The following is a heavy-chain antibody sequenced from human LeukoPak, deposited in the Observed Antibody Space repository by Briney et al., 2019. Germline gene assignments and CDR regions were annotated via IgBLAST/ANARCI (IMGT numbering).Heavy chain of an antibody. J-gene: IGHJ3*02. D-gene: IGHD3-22*01. V-gene: IGHV3-30-3*01. CDR2: ISYDGSNK. CDR1: GFTFSSYA. Sequence: GGSLRLSCAASGFTFSSYAMHWVRQAPGKGLEWVAVISYDGSNKYYADSVKGRFTISRDNSKNTLYLQMNSLRAEDTAVYYCARTYYYDSSGYYPIWGQGTMVTVSS. CDR3: ARTYYYDSSGYYPI.